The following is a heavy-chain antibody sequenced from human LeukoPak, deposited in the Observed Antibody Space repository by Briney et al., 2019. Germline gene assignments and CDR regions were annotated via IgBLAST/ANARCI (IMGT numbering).Heavy chain of an antibody. Sequence: GASVKVSCKASGYTFTSYYMHWVRQAPGQGLEWMGIINPSGGSTSYAQKFQGRVTMTRDTSTSTVYMELSSLRSEDTAVYYCARELRITMIVVVHDAFDIWGQGTMVTVSS. CDR1: GYTFTSYY. CDR2: INPSGGST. CDR3: ARELRITMIVVVHDAFDI. J-gene: IGHJ3*02. V-gene: IGHV1-46*01. D-gene: IGHD3-22*01.